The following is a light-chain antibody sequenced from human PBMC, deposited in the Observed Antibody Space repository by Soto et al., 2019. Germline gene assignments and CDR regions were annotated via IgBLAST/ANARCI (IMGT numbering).Light chain of an antibody. J-gene: IGKJ5*01. CDR2: AAS. CDR3: QQSYSTPIT. CDR1: QSISSY. V-gene: IGKV1-39*01. Sequence: DILMTQSTSSLSVCVGYRVTITCRASQSISSYLNWYQQKPGKAPKLLIYAASSLQSGVPSRFSGSGSGTDFTLTISSLQPEDFATYYCQQSYSTPITFGQGTRLEIK.